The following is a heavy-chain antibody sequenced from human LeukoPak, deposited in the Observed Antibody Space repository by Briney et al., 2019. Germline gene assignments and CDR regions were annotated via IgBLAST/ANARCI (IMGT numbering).Heavy chain of an antibody. D-gene: IGHD5-24*01. CDR2: ISYDGSNK. CDR3: ARDFSNNWSLDY. Sequence: GGSLRLSCAASGFTFSSYAMHWVRQAPGKGLEWVAVISYDGSNKYYADSVKGRFTISRDNSKNTLYLQMDSLRAEDTAVYYCARDFSNNWSLDYWGQGTLVTVSS. J-gene: IGHJ4*02. V-gene: IGHV3-30-3*01. CDR1: GFTFSSYA.